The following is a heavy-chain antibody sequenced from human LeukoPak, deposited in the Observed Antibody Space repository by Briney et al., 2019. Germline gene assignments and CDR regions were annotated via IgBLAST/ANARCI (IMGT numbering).Heavy chain of an antibody. D-gene: IGHD3-10*01. CDR1: GYSISSGYY. Sequence: TSETLSLTCAVSGYSISSGYYWGRIRQPPGKGLEWIGSIYHSGSTYYNPSLKSRVTISVDTSKNQFSLKLSSVTAADTAVYYCARDTEILWFGESSGAFDIWGQGTMVTVSS. V-gene: IGHV4-38-2*02. J-gene: IGHJ3*02. CDR3: ARDTEILWFGESSGAFDI. CDR2: IYHSGST.